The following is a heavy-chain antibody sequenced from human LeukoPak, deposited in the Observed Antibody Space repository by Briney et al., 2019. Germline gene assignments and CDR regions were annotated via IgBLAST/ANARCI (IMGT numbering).Heavy chain of an antibody. CDR2: ISYDGSNK. D-gene: IGHD3-10*01. CDR1: GFTFSSYA. J-gene: IGHJ4*02. CDR3: AGCYYGSGSDSYFDY. V-gene: IGHV3-30-3*01. Sequence: GRSLRLSCAASGFTFSSYAMHWVRQAPGKGLEWVAVISYDGSNKYYADSVKGRFTISRDNSKNTLYLQMNSLRAEDAAVYYCAGCYYGSGSDSYFDYWGQGTLVTVSS.